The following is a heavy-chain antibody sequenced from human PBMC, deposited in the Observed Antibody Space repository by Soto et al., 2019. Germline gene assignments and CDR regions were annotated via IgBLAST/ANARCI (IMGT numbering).Heavy chain of an antibody. J-gene: IGHJ5*02. D-gene: IGHD1-1*01. V-gene: IGHV1-18*01. Sequence: QVQLVQSGAEVKKPGASVKVSCKASGYTFSTYGFSWVRQAPGQGLEWMGWIGAYNGDTNYAQNFQGRVTMTTDTPTTTSYRELRSLRSDDTAVYFCARDWKGAEGFDPWGQGTLVTVSS. CDR3: ARDWKGAEGFDP. CDR2: IGAYNGDT. CDR1: GYTFSTYG.